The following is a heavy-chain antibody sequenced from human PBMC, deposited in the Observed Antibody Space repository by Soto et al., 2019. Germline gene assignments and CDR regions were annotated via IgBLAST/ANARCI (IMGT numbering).Heavy chain of an antibody. V-gene: IGHV3-48*02. CDR1: GFRFNIYS. D-gene: IGHD6-19*01. CDR3: ARSVEGHFDY. Sequence: EVQLVESGGGLVQPGGSLRLSCAASGFRFNIYSMNWVRQAPGKGLEWSAYITSDTNTIKYADSVKGRFTISRDNARNLVYLQMNILRDEDTAVYYCARSVEGHFDYWGQGTVVTDSS. CDR2: ITSDTNTI. J-gene: IGHJ4*02.